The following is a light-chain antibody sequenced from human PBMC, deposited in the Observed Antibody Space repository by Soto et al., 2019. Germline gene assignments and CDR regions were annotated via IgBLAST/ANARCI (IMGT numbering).Light chain of an antibody. Sequence: DRVIAQSPPTLSVSPGKTASMASRSSQSVSSNLAWYQQKPGQAPRLLIYGASTRATGISARFSGSRSGTEFTLTIRSLPSEDFAVYHCQQYNNWALLTYGGGTKVDIK. V-gene: IGKV3-15*01. CDR3: QQYNNWALLT. CDR1: QSVSSN. J-gene: IGKJ4*01. CDR2: GAS.